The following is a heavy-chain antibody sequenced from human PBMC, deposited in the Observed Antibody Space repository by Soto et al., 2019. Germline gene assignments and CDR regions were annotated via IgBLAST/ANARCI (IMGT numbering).Heavy chain of an antibody. Sequence: QVQLVQSGAEVKKPGSSVKVSCKASGGTFSSYAISWVRQAPGQGLEWMGGIIPIFGTANYAQKFQGRVTITADESTSKAYMELSSLRSEDTAVYYCARDPRYGSGSYRPINYYYYYGMDVWGQGTTVTVSS. J-gene: IGHJ6*02. D-gene: IGHD3-10*01. CDR2: IIPIFGTA. V-gene: IGHV1-69*01. CDR3: ARDPRYGSGSYRPINYYYYYGMDV. CDR1: GGTFSSYA.